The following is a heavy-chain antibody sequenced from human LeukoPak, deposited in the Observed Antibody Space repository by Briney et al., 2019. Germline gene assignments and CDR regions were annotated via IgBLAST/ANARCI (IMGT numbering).Heavy chain of an antibody. Sequence: PGGSLRLSRAASGFTFSSYGMHWVRQAPGKGLEWVAFIRLDGSNKYYADSVRGRFTISRDNSKNTLYLQMNSLRAEDTALYYCAKPHFDYWGQGTLVTVSS. V-gene: IGHV3-30*02. J-gene: IGHJ4*02. CDR3: AKPHFDY. CDR1: GFTFSSYG. CDR2: IRLDGSNK.